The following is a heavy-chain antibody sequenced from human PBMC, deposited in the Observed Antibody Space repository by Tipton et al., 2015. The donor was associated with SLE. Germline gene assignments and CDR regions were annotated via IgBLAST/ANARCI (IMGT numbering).Heavy chain of an antibody. CDR3: ASHTGGAEGWFDP. J-gene: IGHJ5*02. Sequence: TLSLTCTVSGGSISSHYWSWIRQPPGKGLEWIGFISYIGSPNYNPSLKSRVTISVDTSKNHFSLKLSSVTAADTAVYYCASHTGGAEGWFDPWGQGTLVTVSS. D-gene: IGHD3-10*01. CDR2: ISYIGSP. CDR1: GGSISSHY. V-gene: IGHV4-59*11.